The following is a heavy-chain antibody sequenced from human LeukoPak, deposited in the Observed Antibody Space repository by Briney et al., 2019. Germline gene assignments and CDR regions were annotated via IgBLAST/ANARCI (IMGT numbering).Heavy chain of an antibody. J-gene: IGHJ4*02. CDR3: ARRWSSSLNHYFDY. Sequence: GGSLRLSCAASGFTVSSNYMSWVRQAPGKGLEWVSVIYSGGSTYYADSEKGRFTISRDNSKNTLYLQMNSLRAEDTAVYYCARRWSSSLNHYFDYWGQGTLVTVSS. V-gene: IGHV3-53*05. CDR2: IYSGGST. D-gene: IGHD6-13*01. CDR1: GFTVSSNY.